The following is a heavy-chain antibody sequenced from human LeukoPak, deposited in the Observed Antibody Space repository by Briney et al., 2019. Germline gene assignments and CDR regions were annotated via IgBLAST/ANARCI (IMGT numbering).Heavy chain of an antibody. CDR2: IYYSGST. V-gene: IGHV4-59*08. CDR1: GGSISSYY. J-gene: IGHJ6*02. D-gene: IGHD2-15*01. Sequence: SETLSLTCTVAGGSISSYYWSWIRQPPGKGLEWIGYIYYSGSTYYNPSLKSRVTISVDTSKNQFSLRLSSVTAADTAFYYCARRTPPYYYSMAVCGQGTTVTVSS. CDR3: ARRTPPYYYSMAV.